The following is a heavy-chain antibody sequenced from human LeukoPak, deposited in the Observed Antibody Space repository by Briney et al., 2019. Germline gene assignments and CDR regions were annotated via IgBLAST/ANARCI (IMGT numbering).Heavy chain of an antibody. CDR2: IGAYNGNT. V-gene: IGHV1-18*01. CDR1: GYTFTSYG. J-gene: IGHJ4*02. D-gene: IGHD6-6*01. CDR3: ARAAVSASSVGSSAGFDY. Sequence: ASVKVSCKASGYTFTSYGISWVRQVPGQGLEWMGWIGAYNGNTNYAQKLQGRVTMTTDTSTSTAYMELRSLRSDDTAVYYCARAAVSASSVGSSAGFDYWGQGTLVTVSS.